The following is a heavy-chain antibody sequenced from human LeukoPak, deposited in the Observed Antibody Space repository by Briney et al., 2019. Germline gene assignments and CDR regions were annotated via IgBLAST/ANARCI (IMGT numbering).Heavy chain of an antibody. V-gene: IGHV3-21*01. Sequence: KPGGSLRLSCAASGFTFSSYTMHWVRQAPGKGLEWVSSISSSSSYIFYADSVKGRFTISRDNAKTSLYLQMHSLRAEDTAVYYCARADYYGSGSYQDAFDIWGQGTMVTVSS. CDR3: ARADYYGSGSYQDAFDI. D-gene: IGHD3-10*01. CDR1: GFTFSSYT. J-gene: IGHJ3*02. CDR2: ISSSSSYI.